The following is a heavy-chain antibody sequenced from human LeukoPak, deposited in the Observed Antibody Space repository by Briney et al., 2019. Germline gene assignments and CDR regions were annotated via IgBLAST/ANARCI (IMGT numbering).Heavy chain of an antibody. CDR1: GFTFSSYA. CDR2: ISGSGGST. J-gene: IGHJ4*02. CDR3: VRDQTYYYDSSGYATFDY. Sequence: PGGSLRLSCAASGFTFSSYAMSWVRQAPGKGLEWNSAISGSGGSTYYADSVKGRFTISRDNSKNTLYLQMNSLRAEDTAVYYCVRDQTYYYDSSGYATFDYWGQGTLVTVSS. V-gene: IGHV3-23*01. D-gene: IGHD3-22*01.